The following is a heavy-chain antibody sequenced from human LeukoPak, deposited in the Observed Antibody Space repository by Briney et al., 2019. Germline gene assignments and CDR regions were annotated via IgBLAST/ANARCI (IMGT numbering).Heavy chain of an antibody. Sequence: PGGSLRLSCAASGLTFSFYWMNWGRQAPGKGLEWGANIKQDGSDKYYVDSVKGRFTISRDNAKNSLYLQMNSLRAEDTAVYYCARGSGSFDIWGQGTMVTVSS. D-gene: IGHD1-26*01. CDR2: IKQDGSDK. V-gene: IGHV3-7*04. CDR3: ARGSGSFDI. CDR1: GLTFSFYW. J-gene: IGHJ3*02.